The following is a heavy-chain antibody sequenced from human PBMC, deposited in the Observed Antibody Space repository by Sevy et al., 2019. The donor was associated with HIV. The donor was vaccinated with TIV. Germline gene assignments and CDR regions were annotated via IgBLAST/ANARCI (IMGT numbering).Heavy chain of an antibody. Sequence: GGSLRLSCAVSGFSFDSYGMTWVRQAPGKGLEWVSGISGSGTRTYYADSVKGRFSISRDNSKNRLYLQMNSLGSEDTAIDYCAKGGGGHYDPDEIGYYFYFYNMDVWGKGTTVTVSS. CDR1: GFSFDSYG. J-gene: IGHJ6*03. CDR2: ISGSGTRT. V-gene: IGHV3-23*01. D-gene: IGHD3-22*01. CDR3: AKGGGGHYDPDEIGYYFYFYNMDV.